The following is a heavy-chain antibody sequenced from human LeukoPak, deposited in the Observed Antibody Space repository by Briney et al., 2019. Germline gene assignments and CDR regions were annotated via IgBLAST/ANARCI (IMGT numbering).Heavy chain of an antibody. J-gene: IGHJ4*02. CDR1: GFIFSDYS. V-gene: IGHV3-48*04. CDR2: IRGSGSGSGSGM. CDR3: ARDNNWGFDY. D-gene: IGHD7-27*01. Sequence: PGGSLRLPCAASGFIFSDYSMNWVRQAPGKGLEWVSNIRGSGSGSGSGMYYADSVKGRSTISRDDAKNSLYLQMSSLRAEDTAFYYCARDNNWGFDYWGQGALVTVSS.